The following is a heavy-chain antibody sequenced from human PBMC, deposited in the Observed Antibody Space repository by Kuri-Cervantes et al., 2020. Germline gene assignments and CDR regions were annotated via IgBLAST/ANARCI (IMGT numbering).Heavy chain of an antibody. CDR1: GYTFTSYD. D-gene: IGHD3-10*01. CDR2: INPNSGGT. V-gene: IGHV1-2*02. J-gene: IGHJ6*02. Sequence: GGSLRLSCKASGYTFTSYDINWVRQATGQGLEWMGWINPNSGGTNYAQKFQGRVTMTRDTSISTAYMELSRLRSDDTAVYYCARVGAMVPKELDYYYYGMDVWGQGTTVTVSS. CDR3: ARVGAMVPKELDYYYYGMDV.